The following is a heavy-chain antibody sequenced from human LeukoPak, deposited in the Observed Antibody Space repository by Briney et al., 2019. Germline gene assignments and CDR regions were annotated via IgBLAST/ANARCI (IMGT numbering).Heavy chain of an antibody. J-gene: IGHJ4*02. CDR2: ISAYNGNT. CDR3: ARAAYDILTASPPKYFDY. D-gene: IGHD3-9*01. CDR1: GYTFTSYG. Sequence: EASVKVSCKASGYTFTSYGISWVRQAPGQGLEWMGWISAYNGNTNYAQKLQGRVTMTTDTSTTTAYMELRSLKSDDTAVYYCARAAYDILTASPPKYFDYWGRGTLVTVSS. V-gene: IGHV1-18*01.